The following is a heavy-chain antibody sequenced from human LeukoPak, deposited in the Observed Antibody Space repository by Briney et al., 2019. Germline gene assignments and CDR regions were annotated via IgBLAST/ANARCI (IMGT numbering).Heavy chain of an antibody. CDR3: AKGSDLSGSYSQFDY. CDR1: GFTFDDYA. Sequence: GGSLRLSCAASGFTFDDYAMHWVRQAPGKGLEWVSGISWNSGSIGYADSVKGRFTISRDNAKNSLYLQMNSLRAEDTALYYCAKGSDLSGSYSQFDYWGQGTLVTVSS. CDR2: ISWNSGSI. V-gene: IGHV3-9*01. D-gene: IGHD1-26*01. J-gene: IGHJ4*02.